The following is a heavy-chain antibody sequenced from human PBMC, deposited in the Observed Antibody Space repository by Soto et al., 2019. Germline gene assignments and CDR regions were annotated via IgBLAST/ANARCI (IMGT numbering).Heavy chain of an antibody. J-gene: IGHJ4*02. CDR1: GGSISSYY. CDR3: ARGELRFLEWSQPSPHFDY. V-gene: IGHV4-59*08. CDR2: IYYSGST. Sequence: SETLSLTCTVSGGSISSYYWSWIRQPPGKGLEWIGYIYYSGSTNYNPSLKSRVTISVDTSKNQFSLKLSSVTAADTAVYYCARGELRFLEWSQPSPHFDYWGQGTLVTVSS. D-gene: IGHD3-3*01.